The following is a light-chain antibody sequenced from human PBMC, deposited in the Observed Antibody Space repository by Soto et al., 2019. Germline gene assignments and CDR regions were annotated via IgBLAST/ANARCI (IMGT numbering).Light chain of an antibody. J-gene: IGKJ4*01. Sequence: EIILTQSPASLSVSPGERATLSCRASQSVNNNLAWYQQKPGQAPRLLIYGASTRATGIPGRFRGSGSGTDFTLTISRLEPEDFAVYYCQQYGSPLTFGGGTKVEIK. V-gene: IGKV3-20*01. CDR2: GAS. CDR1: QSVNNN. CDR3: QQYGSPLT.